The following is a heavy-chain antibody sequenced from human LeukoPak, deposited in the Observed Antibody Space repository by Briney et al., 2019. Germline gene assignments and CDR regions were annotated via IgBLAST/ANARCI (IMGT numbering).Heavy chain of an antibody. CDR2: INPNSGGT. D-gene: IGHD1-26*01. CDR3: ARGGGAVGEWGSWWYYYYYYMDV. J-gene: IGHJ6*03. Sequence: GASVKVSCKASGYTFTGYYMHWVRQAPGQGLEWMGWINPNSGGTNYAQKFQGRVTMTRDTSISTAYMELSRLRSDDTAVYYCARGGGAVGEWGSWWYYYYYYMDVWGQGTLVTVSS. V-gene: IGHV1-2*02. CDR1: GYTFTGYY.